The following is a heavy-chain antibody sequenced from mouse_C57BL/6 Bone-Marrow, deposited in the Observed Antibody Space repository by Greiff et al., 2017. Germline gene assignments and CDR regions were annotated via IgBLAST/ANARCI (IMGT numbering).Heavy chain of an antibody. CDR2: IDPENGDT. V-gene: IGHV14-4*01. D-gene: IGHD2-4*01. J-gene: IGHJ2*01. CDR1: GFNIKDDY. CDR3: TTWGDYDGFDY. Sequence: EVQLQQSGAELVRPGASVKLSCTASGFNIKDDYMHWVKQRPEQGLEWIGWIDPENGDTEYASKFQGKATIPADTSSNTAYLQLSSLTSEDTAVYYCTTWGDYDGFDYWGQGTTLTVSS.